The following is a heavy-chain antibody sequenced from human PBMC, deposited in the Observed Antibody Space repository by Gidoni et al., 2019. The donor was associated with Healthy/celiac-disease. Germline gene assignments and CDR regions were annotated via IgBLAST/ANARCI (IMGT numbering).Heavy chain of an antibody. V-gene: IGHV3-30*18. CDR2: ISYDGSNQ. D-gene: IGHD3-16*01. CDR3: AKEGLIEYYFDY. Sequence: QVELVESGGGGVQPGRSLRRSCAAAGGPFSSYGMHWVRQAPGKGLAWVAVISYDGSNQYYADSVQGRFTISRDNSKHTLYLHMNSLIAEDTAVYYCAKEGLIEYYFDYWGQGTLVTVSS. J-gene: IGHJ4*02. CDR1: GGPFSSYG.